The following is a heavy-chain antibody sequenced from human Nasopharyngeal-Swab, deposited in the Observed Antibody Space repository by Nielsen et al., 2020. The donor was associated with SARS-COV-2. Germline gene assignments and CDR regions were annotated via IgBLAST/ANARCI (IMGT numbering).Heavy chain of an antibody. J-gene: IGHJ4*02. V-gene: IGHV1-3*01. CDR3: ARGYYTSGSYSY. CDR2: INAGNGNT. D-gene: IGHD3-10*01. Sequence: ASVKVSCKASGYTFTTYAIHWVRQAPGQRLEWMGWINAGNGNTKYSQKFQGRVTISRDTSASTSYVEVNSLKSEDTAVYYCARGYYTSGSYSYWGQGTLVTVSS. CDR1: GYTFTTYA.